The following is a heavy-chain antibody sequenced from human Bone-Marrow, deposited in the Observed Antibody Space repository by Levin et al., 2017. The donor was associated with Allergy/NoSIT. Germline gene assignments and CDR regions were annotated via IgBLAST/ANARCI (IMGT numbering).Heavy chain of an antibody. CDR2: IVVGSGNT. Sequence: GASVKVSCKASGFTFTSSAVQWVRQARGQRLEWTGWIVVGSGNTNYAQKFQERVTITRDMSTSTAYMELSSLRSEDTAVYYCAAGNSSRADYYYYMDVWGKGTTVTVSS. J-gene: IGHJ6*03. CDR1: GFTFTSSA. CDR3: AAGNSSRADYYYYMDV. V-gene: IGHV1-58*01. D-gene: IGHD2/OR15-2a*01.